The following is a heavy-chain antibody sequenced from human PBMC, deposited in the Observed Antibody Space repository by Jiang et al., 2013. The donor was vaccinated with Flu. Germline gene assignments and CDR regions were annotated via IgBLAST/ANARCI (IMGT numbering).Heavy chain of an antibody. CDR2: INAGNGNT. D-gene: IGHD1-26*01. V-gene: IGHV1-3*01. Sequence: KVSCKASGYTFTSYAMNWVRQAPGQGLEWMGWINAGNGNTKYSQKFQGRVTITRDTSASTAYMELSSLRSEDTAVYYCARDSGSYSLGGDYWGQGTLVTVSS. CDR1: GYTFTSYA. CDR3: ARDSGSYSLGGDY. J-gene: IGHJ4*02.